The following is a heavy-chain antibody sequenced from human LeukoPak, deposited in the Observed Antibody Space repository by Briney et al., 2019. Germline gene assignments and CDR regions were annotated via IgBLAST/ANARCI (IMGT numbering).Heavy chain of an antibody. CDR3: ARVADYTVVQLNDAFDI. CDR2: ISHTGST. J-gene: IGHJ3*02. Sequence: SETLSLTCTVSGGSISSYYWSWIRQPPGKGLEWFGYISHTGSTNYNPSPKSRVTISVDTSKNQFSLKLTSVTAADTAVYYCARVADYTVVQLNDAFDIWGQGTMVTVSS. D-gene: IGHD4-23*01. V-gene: IGHV4-59*01. CDR1: GGSISSYY.